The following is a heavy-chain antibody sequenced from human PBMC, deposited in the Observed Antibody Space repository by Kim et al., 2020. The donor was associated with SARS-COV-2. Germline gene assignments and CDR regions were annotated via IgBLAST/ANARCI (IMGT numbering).Heavy chain of an antibody. J-gene: IGHJ4*02. D-gene: IGHD6-13*01. V-gene: IGHV4-34*01. Sequence: SETLSLTCAVYGGSFSGYYWSWIRQPPGKGLEWIGEINHSGSTNYNPSLKSRVTISVDTSKNQFSLKLSSVTAADTAVYYCARGEDSSSSFDYWGQGILVTVSS. CDR3: ARGEDSSSSFDY. CDR1: GGSFSGYY. CDR2: INHSGST.